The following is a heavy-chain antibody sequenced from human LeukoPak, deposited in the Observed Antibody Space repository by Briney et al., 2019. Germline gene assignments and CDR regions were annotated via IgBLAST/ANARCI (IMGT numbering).Heavy chain of an antibody. Sequence: GGSLRLSCTASGFTFGDYAMSWVRQAPGKGLEWVGFIRSKAYGGTTEYAASVKGRFTISRDDSKSIAYLQMNSLKTEDTAVYYCTSSGGNYDFWSGYYYYYYMDVWGKGTTVTVSS. D-gene: IGHD3-3*01. CDR1: GFTFGDYA. CDR3: TSSGGNYDFWSGYYYYYYMDV. J-gene: IGHJ6*03. V-gene: IGHV3-49*04. CDR2: IRSKAYGGTT.